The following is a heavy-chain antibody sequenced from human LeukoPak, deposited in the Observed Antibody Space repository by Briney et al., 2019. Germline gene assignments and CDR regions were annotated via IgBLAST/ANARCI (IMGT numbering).Heavy chain of an antibody. CDR3: ARDLYSSSWYAVGY. J-gene: IGHJ4*02. CDR2: ISAYNGNT. V-gene: IGHV1-18*01. CDR1: GYTFTSYG. Sequence: ASVKVSCKASGYTFTSYGISWVRQAPGQGLEWMGWISAYNGNTNYAQKLQGRVTMTTDTSTSTAYMELRSLRSDDTAVYYCARDLYSSSWYAVGYWGQGTLVTVSS. D-gene: IGHD6-13*01.